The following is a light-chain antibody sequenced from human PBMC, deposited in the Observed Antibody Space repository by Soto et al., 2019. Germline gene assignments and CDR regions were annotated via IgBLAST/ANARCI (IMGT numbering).Light chain of an antibody. CDR1: SSDIGAYDY. J-gene: IGLJ1*01. CDR2: EVN. Sequence: LTQPASLSGSRGQSITIPCTGTSSDIGAYDYVSWFQQHPGKAPKLMISEVNNRPSGVSNRFSGSKSGNTAYLTISGLQVDDDFEYFCFSITTTSTHVYASGPQVTV. CDR3: FSITTTSTHV. V-gene: IGLV2-14*01.